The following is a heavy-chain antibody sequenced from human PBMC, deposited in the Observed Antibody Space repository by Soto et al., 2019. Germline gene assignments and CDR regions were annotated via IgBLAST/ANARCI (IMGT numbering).Heavy chain of an antibody. J-gene: IGHJ4*02. D-gene: IGHD2-2*01. CDR3: ARQIYPSETAPNLQYYFDS. CDR1: GYRFACYW. Sequence: PGESLKISCKGSGYRFACYWITWVRQKPGPCLEWMGRIDPSDSQTYYSPSFRGHVTISATKSITTVFLQWSSLRASDTAMYHCARQIYPSETAPNLQYYFDSWGQGTPVTVSS. CDR2: IDPSDSQT. V-gene: IGHV5-10-1*01.